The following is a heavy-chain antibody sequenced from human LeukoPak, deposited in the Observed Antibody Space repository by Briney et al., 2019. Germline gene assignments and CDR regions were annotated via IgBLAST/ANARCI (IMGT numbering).Heavy chain of an antibody. CDR3: ARGYPGYDAFDI. CDR2: IYYSGST. Sequence: PSETLSLTCTVSGGSIRSGAYYWAWIRQPPGKGLEWIGSIYYSGSTYYNPSLKRRVTISVDTSKNQLSLNLSSVTAADTAVYDCARGYPGYDAFDIWGQGTMVTVSS. D-gene: IGHD5-12*01. J-gene: IGHJ3*02. V-gene: IGHV4-39*01. CDR1: GGSIRSGAYY.